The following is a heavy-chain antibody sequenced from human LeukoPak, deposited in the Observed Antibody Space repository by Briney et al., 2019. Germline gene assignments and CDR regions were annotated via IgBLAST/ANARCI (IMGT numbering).Heavy chain of an antibody. J-gene: IGHJ4*02. CDR1: GFTFSSYS. V-gene: IGHV3-21*01. Sequence: PGGSLRLSCAASGFTFSSYSMNWVRQAPGKGLEWVSSISSSSSYIYYADSVKGRFTISRDNAKNSLYLQMNSLRAEDTAVYYCARDLSPTTIFGVVSYRDYWGQGTLVTVSS. CDR2: ISSSSSYI. CDR3: ARDLSPTTIFGVVSYRDY. D-gene: IGHD3-3*01.